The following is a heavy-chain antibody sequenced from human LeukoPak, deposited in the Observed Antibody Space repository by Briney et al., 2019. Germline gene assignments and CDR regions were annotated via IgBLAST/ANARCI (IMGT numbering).Heavy chain of an antibody. CDR3: AIRPIAAAGRAIYYYYYYMDV. CDR2: IIPIFGTA. V-gene: IGHV1-69*05. J-gene: IGHJ6*03. D-gene: IGHD6-13*01. Sequence: ASVKVSCKASGGTFSSYAISWVRQAPGQGLEWMGGIIPIFGTANYAQKFQGRVTITTDESTSTAYMELSSLRSEDTAVYDCAIRPIAAAGRAIYYYYYYMDVWGKGTTVTVSS. CDR1: GGTFSSYA.